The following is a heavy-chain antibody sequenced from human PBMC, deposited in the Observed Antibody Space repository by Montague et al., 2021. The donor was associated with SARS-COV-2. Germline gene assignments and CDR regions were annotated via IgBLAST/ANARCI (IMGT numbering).Heavy chain of an antibody. J-gene: IGHJ6*03. V-gene: IGHV4-34*01. CDR3: ARLRDGVVPSPILGVGPYYSYYDMDV. CDR1: GFTFSFYS. CDR2: INHGGST. Sequence: LRLSCAASGFTFSFYSMNWVRQPPGKGLEWIGEINHGGSTKYSPSLKSRLTISADTSKNQFSLKLTSVAAADTAVYYCARLRDGVVPSPILGVGPYYSYYDMDVWGRGTTVTVSS. D-gene: IGHD3-10*01.